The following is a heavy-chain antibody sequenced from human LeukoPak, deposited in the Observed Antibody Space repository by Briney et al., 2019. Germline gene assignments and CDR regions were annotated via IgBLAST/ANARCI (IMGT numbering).Heavy chain of an antibody. D-gene: IGHD6-13*01. J-gene: IGHJ4*02. Sequence: GGSPRLSCAASGFTFDDYAMHWVRQAPGKGLEWVSGISWNSGSIGYADSVKGRFTISRDNAKNSLYLQMNSLRAEDTALYYCAKDIGQQQLVPTLSADYWGQGTLVTVSS. CDR3: AKDIGQQQLVPTLSADY. V-gene: IGHV3-9*01. CDR1: GFTFDDYA. CDR2: ISWNSGSI.